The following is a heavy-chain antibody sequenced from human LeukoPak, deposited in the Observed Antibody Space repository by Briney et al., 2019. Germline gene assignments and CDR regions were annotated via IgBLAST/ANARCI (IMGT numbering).Heavy chain of an antibody. CDR3: ARRSLNFDY. Sequence: SGGSQRLSCAASGFTFTSHSMNWVRQAPGKGLEWISYISGNSTTIFYADSVKGRFTISRDNAKNSLYLQMNSLRAEDTAMYYCARRSLNFDYWGQGTLVTVSS. CDR1: GFTFTSHS. CDR2: ISGNSTTI. J-gene: IGHJ4*02. V-gene: IGHV3-48*04.